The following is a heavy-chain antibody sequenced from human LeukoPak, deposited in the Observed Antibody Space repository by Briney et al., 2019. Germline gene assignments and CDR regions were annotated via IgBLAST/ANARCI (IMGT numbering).Heavy chain of an antibody. J-gene: IGHJ4*02. CDR1: GFTFSSYS. Sequence: QPGGSLRLSCAASGFTFSSYSMNWDRQAPGKGLEWVSYISSSSSTIYYADSVKGRFTISRDNAKNSLYLQMNSLRAEDTAVYYCARDPLLGFDSSGYYPTYDYWGQGTLVTVSS. V-gene: IGHV3-48*01. D-gene: IGHD3-22*01. CDR3: ARDPLLGFDSSGYYPTYDY. CDR2: ISSSSSTI.